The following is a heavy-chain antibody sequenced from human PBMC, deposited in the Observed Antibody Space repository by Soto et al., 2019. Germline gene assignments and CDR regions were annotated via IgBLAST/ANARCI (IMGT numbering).Heavy chain of an antibody. CDR2: IYHSGST. V-gene: IGHV4-4*02. D-gene: IGHD2-21*02. J-gene: IGHJ5*02. CDR1: GGSISSSNW. Sequence: PSETLSLTCAVSGGSISSSNWWSWVRQPPGKGLEWIGEIYHSGSTNYNPSLKSRVTISVDKSKNQFSLKLSSVTAADTAVYYCARAYCGGDCYSRWFDPWGQGTLVTVSS. CDR3: ARAYCGGDCYSRWFDP.